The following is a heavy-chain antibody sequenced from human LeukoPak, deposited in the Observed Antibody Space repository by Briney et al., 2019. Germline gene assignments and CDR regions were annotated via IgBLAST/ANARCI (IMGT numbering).Heavy chain of an antibody. CDR1: GFTFSSYA. D-gene: IGHD6-13*01. CDR2: ISGSGGST. V-gene: IGHV3-23*01. Sequence: GASLRLSCAASGFTFSSYAMSWVRQAPGKGLEWVSAISGSGGSTYYADSVKGRFTISRDNSKNTLYLQMNSLRAEDTAVYYCARGEGQQLVRPGPYYYGMDVWGKGTTVTVSS. J-gene: IGHJ6*04. CDR3: ARGEGQQLVRPGPYYYGMDV.